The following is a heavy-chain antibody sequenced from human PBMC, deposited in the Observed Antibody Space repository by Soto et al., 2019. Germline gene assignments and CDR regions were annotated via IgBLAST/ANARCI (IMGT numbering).Heavy chain of an antibody. D-gene: IGHD4-17*01. CDR3: ARHGFYGDYSSNYFDP. V-gene: IGHV5-51*01. CDR2: IYPSDSDT. Sequence: PGESLKLSCNGSGYSFTNYWIAWVRQMPGKGLEYMGIIYPSDSDTRYSPSFQGQVTISADKSISTAYLQWSSLKASDTAIYYCARHGFYGDYSSNYFDPWGQGTLVTVSS. J-gene: IGHJ5*02. CDR1: GYSFTNYW.